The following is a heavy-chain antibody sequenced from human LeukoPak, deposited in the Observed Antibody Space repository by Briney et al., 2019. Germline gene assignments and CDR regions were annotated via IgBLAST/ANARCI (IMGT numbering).Heavy chain of an antibody. Sequence: GGSLRLSCAASGFTFSSYGMHWVRQAPGKGLEWVAVISYDGSNKYYADSVKGRFTISRDNSKNTLYLQMNSLRAEDTAVYYCAKGMAAAGTKDAFDIWGQGTMVTVSS. J-gene: IGHJ3*02. CDR3: AKGMAAAGTKDAFDI. V-gene: IGHV3-30*18. CDR1: GFTFSSYG. D-gene: IGHD6-13*01. CDR2: ISYDGSNK.